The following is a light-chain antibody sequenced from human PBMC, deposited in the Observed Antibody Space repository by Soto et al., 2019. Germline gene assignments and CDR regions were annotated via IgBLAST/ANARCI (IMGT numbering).Light chain of an antibody. Sequence: ALTQSPGTLSLSPGERTTLSCRSGQSVNRFLAWFQQTPGQVPRLLIYRASNRATDIPCRFSASGSETDFTLAITRLEPEDFAVYYCHHYVGSPWAFGQGTKVDIK. CDR3: HHYVGSPWA. V-gene: IGKV3-20*01. CDR1: QSVNRF. CDR2: RAS. J-gene: IGKJ1*01.